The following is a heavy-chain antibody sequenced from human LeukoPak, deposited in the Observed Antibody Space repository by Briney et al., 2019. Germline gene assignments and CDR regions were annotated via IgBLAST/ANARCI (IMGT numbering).Heavy chain of an antibody. J-gene: IGHJ4*02. D-gene: IGHD6-25*01. CDR2: ISWNSGSI. Sequence: GRSLRLSCAASGFTFDDCAMHWVRQAPGKGLEWVSGISWNSGSIGYADSVKGRFTISRDNAKNSLYLQMNSLRAEDTALCYCAKDRGLEAFDYWGQGTLVTVSS. V-gene: IGHV3-9*01. CDR3: AKDRGLEAFDY. CDR1: GFTFDDCA.